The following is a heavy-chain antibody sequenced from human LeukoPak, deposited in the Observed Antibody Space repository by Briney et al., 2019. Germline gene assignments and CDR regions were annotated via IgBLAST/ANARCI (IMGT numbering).Heavy chain of an antibody. CDR2: IITIFGTA. D-gene: IGHD6-19*01. J-gene: IGHJ4*02. CDR3: ARSSNGWYGTVDY. Sequence: SVKLSCKASGGTVSSYAISWVRQAPGQGLEWMGGIITIFGTANYAQKFQGRVTITTDESTSTAYMELSSLSSEDTAVYYCARSSNGWYGTVDYWGQGTLVTVSS. CDR1: GGTVSSYA. V-gene: IGHV1-69*05.